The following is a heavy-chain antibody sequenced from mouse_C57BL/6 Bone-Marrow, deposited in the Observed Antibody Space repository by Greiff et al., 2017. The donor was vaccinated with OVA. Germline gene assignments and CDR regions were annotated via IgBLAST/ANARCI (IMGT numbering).Heavy chain of an antibody. D-gene: IGHD2-4*01. CDR2: IYPGSGNT. V-gene: IGHV1-76*01. J-gene: IGHJ4*01. Sequence: QVQLKQSGAELVRPGASVKLSCKASGYTFTDYYINWVKQRPGQGLEWIARIYPGSGNTYYNEKFKGKATLTAEKSSSTAYMQLSSLTSEDSAVYFCAREPYDYDYYYAMDYWGQGTSVTVSS. CDR3: AREPYDYDYYYAMDY. CDR1: GYTFTDYY.